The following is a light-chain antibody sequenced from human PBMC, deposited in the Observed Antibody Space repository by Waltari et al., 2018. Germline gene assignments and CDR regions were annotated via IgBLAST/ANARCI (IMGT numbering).Light chain of an antibody. CDR1: SSDTGSCNF. CDR2: DVT. V-gene: IGLV2-14*03. CDR3: SSFTTNTTVM. J-gene: IGLJ3*02. Sequence: QSALTQPASVSESPGQSITISCTGSSSDTGSCNFVSWYQQHPGKAPKLIIYDVTKRPSGVSDRFSGSKSGNTASLTISGLQTEDEAHYYCSSFTTNTTVMFGGVTKLTVL.